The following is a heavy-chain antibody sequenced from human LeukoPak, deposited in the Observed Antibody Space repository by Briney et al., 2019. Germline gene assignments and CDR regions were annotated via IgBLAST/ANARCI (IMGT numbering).Heavy chain of an antibody. CDR2: ISGSSSYI. V-gene: IGHV3-21*06. Sequence: GGSLGLSCAASGFTFSTYSMNWVRQAPGKGLEWVSSISGSSSYIYYADSVKGRFTISRDNAKNSLYLQMSSLRAEDTAVYYCARDPEHGDYYYYYYMDVWGKGTTVTVSS. CDR1: GFTFSTYS. J-gene: IGHJ6*03. D-gene: IGHD4-17*01. CDR3: ARDPEHGDYYYYYYMDV.